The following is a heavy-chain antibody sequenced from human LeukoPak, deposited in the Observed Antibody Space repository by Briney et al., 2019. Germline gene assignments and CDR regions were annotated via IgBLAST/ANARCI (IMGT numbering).Heavy chain of an antibody. V-gene: IGHV5-51*01. CDR1: GYDFTDYW. CDR3: ARVGKGSYPRNYFDY. D-gene: IGHD1-26*01. Sequence: HGESLKISCEGSGYDFTDYWIAWVRQLPGKGLEYMGIIYTGDSETRYSPSFQAQVTMSADKSISIAYLQWSGLKASDTAMYYCARVGKGSYPRNYFDYWGQGTLVTVSS. CDR2: IYTGDSET. J-gene: IGHJ4*02.